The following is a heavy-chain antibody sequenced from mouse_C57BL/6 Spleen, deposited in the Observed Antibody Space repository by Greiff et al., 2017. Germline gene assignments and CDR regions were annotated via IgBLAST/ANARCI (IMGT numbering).Heavy chain of an antibody. D-gene: IGHD1-1*01. V-gene: IGHV1-82*01. CDR1: GYAFSSSW. Sequence: QVQLQQSGPELVKPGASVKISCKASGYAFSSSWMNWVKQRPGKGLEWIGRIYPGDGDTNYNGKFKGKATLTADKSSSTAYMQLSSLTSEDSAVYFCSRSGGSSYRVYFDYWGQGTTLTVSS. CDR3: SRSGGSSYRVYFDY. J-gene: IGHJ2*01. CDR2: IYPGDGDT.